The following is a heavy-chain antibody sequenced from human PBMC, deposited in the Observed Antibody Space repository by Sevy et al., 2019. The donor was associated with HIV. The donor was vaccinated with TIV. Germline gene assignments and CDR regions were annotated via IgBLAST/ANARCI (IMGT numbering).Heavy chain of an antibody. J-gene: IGHJ4*02. D-gene: IGHD3-10*01. V-gene: IGHV4-59*01. CDR2: ISSNGDT. CDR3: ASGGLYYYGSGTPPFDY. CDR1: TGSFSAYY. Sequence: SETLSLTCIVSTGSFSAYYWNWLRQTPGKGLEWIASISSNGDTNYHRSLESRATISLATSGTQFSLRLSTLTAADTANYYCASGGLYYYGSGTPPFDYWGQGTLVTVSS.